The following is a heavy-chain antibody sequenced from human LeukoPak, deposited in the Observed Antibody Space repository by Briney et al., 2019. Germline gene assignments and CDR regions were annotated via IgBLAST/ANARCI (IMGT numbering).Heavy chain of an antibody. Sequence: PGGSLRLSCAASGFTFSSYAMHCVRQTPGKGLEWVAVISYDGSNKYYADSVKGRFTISRDNSKNTLYLQMNSLRAEDTAVYYCARDGGAVVVPAAPFDYWGQGSLVTVSS. J-gene: IGHJ4*02. V-gene: IGHV3-30*04. CDR2: ISYDGSNK. CDR3: ARDGGAVVVPAAPFDY. CDR1: GFTFSSYA. D-gene: IGHD2-2*01.